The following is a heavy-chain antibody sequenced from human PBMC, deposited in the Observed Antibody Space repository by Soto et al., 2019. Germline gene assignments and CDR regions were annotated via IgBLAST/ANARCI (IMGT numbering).Heavy chain of an antibody. CDR1: GGSISSGGYY. CDR3: ARGRSLIFSDYDILTGTGYDL. CDR2: IYYSGST. Sequence: PSETLSLTCTVSGGSISSGGYYWSWIRQHPGKGLEWIGYIYYSGSTYYNPSLKSRVTISVETSRSQFSLKLTSVTAADAAVYYCARGRSLIFSDYDILTGTGYDLWGQGTLVTVSS. D-gene: IGHD3-9*01. V-gene: IGHV4-31*03. J-gene: IGHJ5*02.